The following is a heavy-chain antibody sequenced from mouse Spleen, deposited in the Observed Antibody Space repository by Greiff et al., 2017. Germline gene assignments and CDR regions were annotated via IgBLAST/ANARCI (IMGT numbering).Heavy chain of an antibody. V-gene: IGHV1-64*01. Sequence: VKLQQPGAELVKPGASVKLSCKASGYTFTSYWMHWVKQRPGQGLEWIGMIHPNSGSTNYNEKFKSKATLTVDKSSSTAYMQLSSLTSEDSAVYYCARSLYYYDGSSSWFAYWGQGTLVTVSA. CDR1: GYTFTSYW. D-gene: IGHD1-1*01. CDR2: IHPNSGST. J-gene: IGHJ3*01. CDR3: ARSLYYYDGSSSWFAY.